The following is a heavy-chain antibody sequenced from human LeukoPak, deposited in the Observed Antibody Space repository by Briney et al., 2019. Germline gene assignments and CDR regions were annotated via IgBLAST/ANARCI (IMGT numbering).Heavy chain of an antibody. V-gene: IGHV3-23*01. CDR2: VSGSGGST. J-gene: IGHJ4*02. Sequence: GGSLRLSCAASGFTFSSYAMSWVRQAPGKGLEWVSAVSGSGGSTYYADSVKGRFTISRDNSKNTLYLQMNSLRAEDTAVYYCAKDPDIVGATTPDYWGQGTLVTVSS. D-gene: IGHD1-26*01. CDR3: AKDPDIVGATTPDY. CDR1: GFTFSSYA.